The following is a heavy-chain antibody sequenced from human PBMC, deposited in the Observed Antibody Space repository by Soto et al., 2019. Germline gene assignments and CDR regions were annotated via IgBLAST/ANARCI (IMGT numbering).Heavy chain of an antibody. Sequence: GGSLRLSCAASGFTFSSYSMNWVRQAPGKGLEWVSVIYSGGSTYYADSVKGRFTISRDNSKNTLYLQMNSLRAEDTAVYYCAREVGVYYDTSGNSRDAPYYFDYWGQGTLVTVSS. D-gene: IGHD3-22*01. CDR3: AREVGVYYDTSGNSRDAPYYFDY. CDR2: IYSGGST. CDR1: GFTFSSYS. J-gene: IGHJ4*02. V-gene: IGHV3-66*01.